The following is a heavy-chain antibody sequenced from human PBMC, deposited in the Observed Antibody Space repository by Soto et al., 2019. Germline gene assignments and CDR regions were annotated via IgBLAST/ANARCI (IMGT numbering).Heavy chain of an antibody. CDR2: IYPEDSET. D-gene: IGHD3-16*01. CDR3: GGRPYGLGRQTCFDP. J-gene: IGHJ5*02. CDR1: GYSFTNYW. V-gene: IGHV5-51*01. Sequence: PGESLKISCKGSGYSFTNYWIGWVRQMPGKDLEWIGIIYPEDSETRYSPSSQGQVTISADLSINTIYLEWRSLKASDTGIYFFGGRPYGLGRQTCFDPGGKGTLVT.